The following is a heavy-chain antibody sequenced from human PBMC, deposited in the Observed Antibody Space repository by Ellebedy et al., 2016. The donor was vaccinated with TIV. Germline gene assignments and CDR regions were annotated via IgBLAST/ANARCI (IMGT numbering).Heavy chain of an antibody. D-gene: IGHD3-10*01. CDR3: ARDGGGGSGSYRNNWFDP. CDR2: ISGSGGST. CDR1: GFTFSSYA. Sequence: GESLKISXAASGFTFSSYAMSWVRQAPGKGLEWVSAISGSGGSTYYADSVKGRFTISRDNSKNTLYLQMNSLRAEDTAVYYCARDGGGGSGSYRNNWFDPWGQGTLVTVSS. V-gene: IGHV3-23*01. J-gene: IGHJ5*02.